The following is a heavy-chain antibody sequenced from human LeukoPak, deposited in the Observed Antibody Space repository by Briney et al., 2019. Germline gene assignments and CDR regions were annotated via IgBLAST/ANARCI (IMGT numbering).Heavy chain of an antibody. Sequence: PGGSLRLSCAASGFTVSSNDMSWVRQAPGKGLECISVIYSGGSTDYADSVKGRFTISRDNAKNSLYLQMNSLRAEDTAVYYCANSGWSPYWGQGTLVTVSS. D-gene: IGHD6-19*01. CDR3: ANSGWSPY. V-gene: IGHV3-53*01. CDR1: GFTVSSND. J-gene: IGHJ4*02. CDR2: IYSGGST.